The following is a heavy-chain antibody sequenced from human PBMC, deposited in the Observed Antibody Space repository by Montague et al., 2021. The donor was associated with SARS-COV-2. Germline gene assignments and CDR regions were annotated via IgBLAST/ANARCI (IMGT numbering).Heavy chain of an antibody. CDR2: IYQSGST. V-gene: IGHV4-59*11. CDR1: GGSISNHY. J-gene: IGHJ4*02. CDR3: VRAGGLDNRPPV. Sequence: SETLSLTCTVSGGSISNHYWSWTRQPPGKGLEWIGEIYQSGSTNYNPSLKSRVTMSIDKSKNQFSLELNSVTAADTALYYCVRAGGLDNRPPVWGQGALVIVSS. D-gene: IGHD3/OR15-3a*01.